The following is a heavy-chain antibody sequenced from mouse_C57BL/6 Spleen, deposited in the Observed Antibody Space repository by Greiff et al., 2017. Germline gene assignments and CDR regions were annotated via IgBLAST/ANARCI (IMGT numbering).Heavy chain of an antibody. V-gene: IGHV5-6*01. J-gene: IGHJ1*03. CDR3: ARSLLRYLSYWYFDV. CDR2: ISSGGSYT. D-gene: IGHD2-10*01. Sequence: EVQLVESGGDLVKPGGSLKLSCAASGFTFSSYGMSCVRQTPDKRLEWVATISSGGSYTYYPDSVKGRFTISRDNAKNTPYLQMSSLKSEDTAMYYCARSLLRYLSYWYFDVWGTGTTVTVSS. CDR1: GFTFSSYG.